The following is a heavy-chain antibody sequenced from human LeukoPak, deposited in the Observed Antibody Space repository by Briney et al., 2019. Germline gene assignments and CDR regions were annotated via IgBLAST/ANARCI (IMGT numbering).Heavy chain of an antibody. CDR2: INSGGTAT. D-gene: IGHD6-13*01. CDR1: GFNFNSFG. CDR3: ARDLMGIAYRGAFYY. Sequence: GGSLRLSCAVSGFNFNSFGMSWVRQAPGKGLEWVSGINSGGTATYYADSVKGRFTISRDNAKNSLYLQMNSLRAEDTAVYYCARDLMGIAYRGAFYYWGQGTLVTVSS. J-gene: IGHJ4*02. V-gene: IGHV3-23*03.